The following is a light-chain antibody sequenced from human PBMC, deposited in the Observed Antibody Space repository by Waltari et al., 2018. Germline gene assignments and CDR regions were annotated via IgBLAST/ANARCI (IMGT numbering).Light chain of an antibody. V-gene: IGLV2-23*02. CDR1: SSDIGSSIL. J-gene: IGLJ2*01. CDR2: DVN. Sequence: QSALTQPASVSGSPGQSITLSCTGTSSDIGSSILVSWYQQHPGKAPRLMIYDVNRRPSGVSVRFSGSNSGNTASLTISGLQAEDEADYYCSSYAASTTFFGGGTKVTVL. CDR3: SSYAASTTF.